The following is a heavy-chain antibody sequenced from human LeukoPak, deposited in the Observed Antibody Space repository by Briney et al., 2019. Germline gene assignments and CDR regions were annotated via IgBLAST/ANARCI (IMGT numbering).Heavy chain of an antibody. V-gene: IGHV3-23*01. Sequence: GGSLRLSCAASGFTFSSYAMNWVRQAPGKGLEWVSAISGSGGNTYYADSVKGRFTICRDNSKNTLYLEMNSLRAEDTAVYYCAKGGRGSGSYNYFDYWGQGTLVTVSS. CDR2: ISGSGGNT. CDR3: AKGGRGSGSYNYFDY. D-gene: IGHD3-10*01. J-gene: IGHJ4*02. CDR1: GFTFSSYA.